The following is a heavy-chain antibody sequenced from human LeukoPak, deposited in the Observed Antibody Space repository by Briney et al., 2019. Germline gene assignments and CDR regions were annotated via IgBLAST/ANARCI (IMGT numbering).Heavy chain of an antibody. J-gene: IGHJ4*02. D-gene: IGHD6-13*01. V-gene: IGHV3-23*01. CDR3: AKGIAAATDY. CDR1: GFTFSNYA. Sequence: PGESLRLSCEASGFTFSNYAMSWVRQAPGKGLEWVSAISGVGDYTYYADSVKGRFTISRDNSKNTLYLQMNSLRAEDTAVYYCAKGIAAATDYWGQGTLVTVSS. CDR2: ISGVGDYT.